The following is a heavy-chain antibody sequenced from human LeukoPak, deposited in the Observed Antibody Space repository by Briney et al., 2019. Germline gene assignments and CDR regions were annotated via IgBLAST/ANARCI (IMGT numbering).Heavy chain of an antibody. Sequence: GGSLRLSCAASGFTFSSYAMSWVRQAPGKGLEWVSAISGSGGSTYYADSVKGRFTISRDNSKNTLYLQMNSLRAEDTAAYHCAKDRGDSTGYNPLADYWGQGTLVTVSS. CDR3: AKDRGDSTGYNPLADY. CDR2: ISGSGGST. CDR1: GFTFSSYA. V-gene: IGHV3-23*01. D-gene: IGHD3-22*01. J-gene: IGHJ4*02.